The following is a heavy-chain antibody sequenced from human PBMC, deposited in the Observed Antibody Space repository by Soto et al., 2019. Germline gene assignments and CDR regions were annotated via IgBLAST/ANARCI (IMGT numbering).Heavy chain of an antibody. CDR1: GDSINIADHF. CDR3: ATTNGAYSYESAY. Sequence: SETLSLTCTVSGDSINIADHFWTGIRQKPGKGLEWIGYIYYSGATYYDPSLMTRVSISLDKSKNYFSLELSSVTAADTAVYYCATTNGAYSYESAYWGQGNLVTVSS. J-gene: IGHJ4*02. V-gene: IGHV4-31*03. CDR2: IYYSGAT. D-gene: IGHD3-22*01.